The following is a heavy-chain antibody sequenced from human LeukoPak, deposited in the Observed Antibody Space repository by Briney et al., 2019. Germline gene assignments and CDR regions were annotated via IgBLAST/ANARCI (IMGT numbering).Heavy chain of an antibody. Sequence: GGSLRLSCAASGFTFSNYGMSWVRQAPGKGLEWVSAISGSGGSTYYADSVKGRFTISRDNSKNTLFLQMNSPRAEDTAVYYCAKDSSAVTDYWGQGTLVTVSS. CDR2: ISGSGGST. CDR1: GFTFSNYG. CDR3: AKDSSAVTDY. V-gene: IGHV3-23*01. J-gene: IGHJ4*02.